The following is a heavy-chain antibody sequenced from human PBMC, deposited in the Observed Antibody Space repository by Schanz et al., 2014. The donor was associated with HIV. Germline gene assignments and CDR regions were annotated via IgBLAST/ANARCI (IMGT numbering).Heavy chain of an antibody. J-gene: IGHJ6*02. D-gene: IGHD3-22*01. CDR3: VRLMSSDYDFYRSLLHF. CDR2: INSNEGTT. Sequence: EVQLVESGGGLVQPGGSLRLSCAASGFTFSSQRMDWVRQAPGKGLVWVSRINSNEGTTDYADSVKGRFTISRDNAKNTLYLQMNSLRAEDTAVYYCVRLMSSDYDFYRSLLHFWGQGTTVIVSS. V-gene: IGHV3-74*01. CDR1: GFTFSSQR.